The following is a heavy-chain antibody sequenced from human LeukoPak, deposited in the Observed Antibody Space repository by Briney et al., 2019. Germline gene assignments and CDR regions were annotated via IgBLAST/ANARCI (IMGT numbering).Heavy chain of an antibody. Sequence: GGSLRLSCTASGFRFSNYAMNWVRQAPGKGLEWVSVISGGGSSTNYADSVMGRFTISRENSKNTLYLQMNSLRAEDTAVYYCAHTDSYYFDSGMVSWGQGALVTVSS. J-gene: IGHJ5*02. CDR1: GFRFSNYA. D-gene: IGHD3-22*01. V-gene: IGHV3-23*01. CDR3: AHTDSYYFDSGMVS. CDR2: ISGGGSST.